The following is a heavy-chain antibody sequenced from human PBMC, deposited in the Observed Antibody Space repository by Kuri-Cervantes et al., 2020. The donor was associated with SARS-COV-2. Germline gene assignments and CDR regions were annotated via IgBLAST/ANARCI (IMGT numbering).Heavy chain of an antibody. D-gene: IGHD1-26*01. CDR1: GFTVRGNC. CDR2: IDSGGST. CDR3: AAIQNSGSYSTRSYYFDY. J-gene: IGHJ4*02. V-gene: IGHV3-53*01. Sequence: GGSLRLSCAASGFTVRGNCMSWVRQAPGKGLEWVSVIDSGGSTYYADPVKGRFTISRDNSKNTLDLQMNSLRAEETAVYYCAAIQNSGSYSTRSYYFDYWGQGTLVTVSS.